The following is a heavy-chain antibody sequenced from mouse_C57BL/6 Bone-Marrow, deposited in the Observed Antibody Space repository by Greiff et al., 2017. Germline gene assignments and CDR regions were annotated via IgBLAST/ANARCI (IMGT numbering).Heavy chain of an antibody. CDR2: ISDDGSN. J-gene: IGHJ2*01. CDR3: ARDGGNYGY. V-gene: IGHV3-6*01. Sequence: DVKLLESGPGLVKPSQSLSLTCSVTGYSITSGYYWNLIRQLPGNKLEWMGYISDDGSNNYNPSLKNRISITRDTSKNQFFLKLNSVTTEDTATYYCARDGGNYGYWGQGTTLTVSS. CDR1: GYSITSGYY. D-gene: IGHD2-1*01.